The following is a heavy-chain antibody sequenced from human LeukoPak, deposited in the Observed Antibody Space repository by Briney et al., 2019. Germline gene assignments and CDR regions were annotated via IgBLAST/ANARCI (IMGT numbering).Heavy chain of an antibody. D-gene: IGHD3-10*01. Sequence: SETLSLTCTVSGGSISSYYWSWIRQPPGKGLEWVWRIYTSGSTNYNPSLKSRVTISVDTSKNQFSLKLSSVTAADTAVYYCARQCFGELFPFDYWGQGTLVTVSS. V-gene: IGHV4-4*07. CDR2: IYTSGST. J-gene: IGHJ4*02. CDR3: ARQCFGELFPFDY. CDR1: GGSISSYY.